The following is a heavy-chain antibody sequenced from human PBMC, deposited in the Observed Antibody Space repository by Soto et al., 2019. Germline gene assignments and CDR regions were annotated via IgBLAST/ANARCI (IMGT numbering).Heavy chain of an antibody. D-gene: IGHD6-6*01. V-gene: IGHV2-5*02. CDR2: IYWDDDK. Sequence: SGPTLVNPTQTLTLTCTFSGFSLSTSGVGVGWIRQPPGKALEWLALIYWDDDKRYSPSLKSRLTVTKDTSKNQVVLTMTNMDPVDTATYYCAHRDHSSSSGFLFRDWSQGTLVTVSS. CDR3: AHRDHSSSSGFLFRD. CDR1: GFSLSTSGVG. J-gene: IGHJ4*02.